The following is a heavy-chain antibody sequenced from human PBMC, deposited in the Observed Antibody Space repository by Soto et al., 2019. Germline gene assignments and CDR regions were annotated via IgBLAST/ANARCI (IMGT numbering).Heavy chain of an antibody. D-gene: IGHD2-21*01. CDR3: ARDLAYCGGDCYLGDAFDI. V-gene: IGHV3-74*01. CDR2: INSDGSST. J-gene: IGHJ3*02. Sequence: GGSLRLSCAASGFTFSSYWMHWVRQAPGKGLVWVSRINSDGSSTSYADSVKGRFTISRDNAKNTLYLQMNSLRAEDTAVYYCARDLAYCGGDCYLGDAFDIWGQGTMVTVSS. CDR1: GFTFSSYW.